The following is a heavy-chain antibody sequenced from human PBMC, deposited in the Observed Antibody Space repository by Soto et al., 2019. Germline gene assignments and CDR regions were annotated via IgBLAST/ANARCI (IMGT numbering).Heavy chain of an antibody. Sequence: QVQLVQSGAEVKKPGASVKVSCKASGYTFTSYAMHWVRQAPGQRLEWMGWINAGNGNAFYSQRFQGRVTITRDTSASTAYMELSSLTSEDTAVYYCARAPYGGSLDYWGQGILVTVSS. V-gene: IGHV1-3*01. CDR1: GYTFTSYA. D-gene: IGHD4-17*01. J-gene: IGHJ4*02. CDR2: INAGNGNA. CDR3: ARAPYGGSLDY.